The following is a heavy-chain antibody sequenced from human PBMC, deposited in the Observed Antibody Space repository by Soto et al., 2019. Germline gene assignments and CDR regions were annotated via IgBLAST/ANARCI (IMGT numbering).Heavy chain of an antibody. D-gene: IGHD2-2*01. J-gene: IGHJ6*02. CDR3: ARHYCSSTSCYPVYYYYYGMDV. Sequence: GESLKISCKGSGYSFTSYWIGWVRQVPGKGLEWMGIIYPGDSDTRYSPSFQGQVTISADKSISTAYLQWSSLKASDTATYYCARHYCSSTSCYPVYYYYYGMDVWGQGTTVTVS. CDR2: IYPGDSDT. V-gene: IGHV5-51*01. CDR1: GYSFTSYW.